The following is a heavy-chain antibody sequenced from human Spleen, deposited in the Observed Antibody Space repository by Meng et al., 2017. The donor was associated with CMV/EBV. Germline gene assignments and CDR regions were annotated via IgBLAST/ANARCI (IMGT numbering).Heavy chain of an antibody. V-gene: IGHV3-21*01. J-gene: IGHJ6*02. CDR2: ITAFSGDT. Sequence: GESLKISCTASGFNFSPYSMNWVRQAPGKGLEWVSSITAFSGDTYYADSLRGRFTISRDNGKNSLYLQMHSLRAEDTAVYYCARGQSRAVPMDVWGQGTTVTVSS. D-gene: IGHD6-25*01. CDR1: GFNFSPYS. CDR3: ARGQSRAVPMDV.